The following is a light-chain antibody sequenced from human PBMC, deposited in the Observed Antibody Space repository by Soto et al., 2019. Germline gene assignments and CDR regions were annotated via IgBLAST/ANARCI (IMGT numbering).Light chain of an antibody. V-gene: IGLV2-11*01. CDR2: DVT. J-gene: IGLJ2*01. CDR3: CSYAGSYTPVV. Sequence: QSALTQPRSVSGAPGQPVTISCTGTSSDVGAYNFVSWYQQHPGKAPKLMIYDVTKRPSGVPDRFSGSKSGNTASLTISGLQAEDEADYYCCSYAGSYTPVVFCGGTKLTVL. CDR1: SSDVGAYNF.